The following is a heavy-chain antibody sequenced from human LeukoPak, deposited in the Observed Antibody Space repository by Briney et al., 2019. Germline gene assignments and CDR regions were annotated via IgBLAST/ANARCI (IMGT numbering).Heavy chain of an antibody. J-gene: IGHJ4*02. CDR1: GYTFTNYG. CDR2: VNPDTKNT. V-gene: IGHV1-8*02. CDR3: ARILTDYYDSTGYPEILDY. D-gene: IGHD3-22*01. Sequence: ASVKVSCKASGYTFTNYGISWVRQAPGQGLEWMGRVNPDTKNTEYAQKFQGRVTLTWDTSISTAYMELRSLRSDDTALYYCARILTDYYDSTGYPEILDYWGQGTLVTVSS.